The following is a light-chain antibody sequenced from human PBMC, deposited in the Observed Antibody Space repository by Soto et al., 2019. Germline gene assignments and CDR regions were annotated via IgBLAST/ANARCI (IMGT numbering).Light chain of an antibody. CDR3: GSYVRSYTYV. CDR1: SSDVGGYNY. Sequence: QSALTQPRSVSGSPGQSVTISCTGTSSDVGGYNYVSWYQQPPGKGPKLMIYDVNKRSSGVPDRFSGSKAGNTASLTISGLQVEDEDDYYCGSYVRSYTYVFAAGTKVTVL. V-gene: IGLV2-11*01. CDR2: DVN. J-gene: IGLJ1*01.